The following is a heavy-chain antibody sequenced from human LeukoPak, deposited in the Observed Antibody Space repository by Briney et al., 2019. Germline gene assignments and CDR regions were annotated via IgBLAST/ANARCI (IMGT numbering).Heavy chain of an antibody. CDR2: IYSGGTT. CDR3: ARDGYGNNYMDV. J-gene: IGHJ6*03. V-gene: IGHV3-53*01. CDR1: GFTVSSNF. D-gene: IGHD5-12*01. Sequence: GGSLRLSCAASGFTVSSNFMSWVRQAPGKGLEWVSVIYSGGTTYYADSVKGRFTISRDNSKNTLSLQMNSPRAEDTAVYYCARDGYGNNYMDVWGKGTTVTVSS.